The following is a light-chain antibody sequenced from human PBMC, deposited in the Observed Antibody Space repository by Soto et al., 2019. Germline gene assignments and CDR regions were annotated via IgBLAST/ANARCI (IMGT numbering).Light chain of an antibody. CDR1: QSVTSNY. Sequence: EIVLTQSPGTLSLSPGERATLSCRASQSVTSNYLAWYQQKPGLAPRLLIYGASHRTTGIPDRFSGSGSGTDFTLNISRLEPGDFAVYYCQQYTMSPWTFGQGTKVEV. CDR2: GAS. J-gene: IGKJ1*01. V-gene: IGKV3-20*01. CDR3: QQYTMSPWT.